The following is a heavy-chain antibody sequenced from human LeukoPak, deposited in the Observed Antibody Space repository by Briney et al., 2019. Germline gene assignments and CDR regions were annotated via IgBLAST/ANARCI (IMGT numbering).Heavy chain of an antibody. CDR1: GFTFSSYS. CDR3: ARVADCGGNSPPYYFDY. Sequence: GGSLRLSCAASGFTFSSYSMNWVRQAPGKGLEWVSSISSSSSYIYYADSVKGRFTISRDNAKNSLYLQMNSLRAEDTAVYYCARVADCGGNSPPYYFDYWGQGTLVTVSS. J-gene: IGHJ4*02. CDR2: ISSSSSYI. V-gene: IGHV3-21*01. D-gene: IGHD4-23*01.